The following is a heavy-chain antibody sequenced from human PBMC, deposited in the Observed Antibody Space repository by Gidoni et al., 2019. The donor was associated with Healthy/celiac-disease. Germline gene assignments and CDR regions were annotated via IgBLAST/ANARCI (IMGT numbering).Heavy chain of an antibody. V-gene: IGHV3-30-3*01. D-gene: IGHD3-22*01. Sequence: QVQLVESGGGVVQPGRSLRLSCAASGFPFSSSAMHWVRQAPGKGLEWVAVIAYDGSNKDYADSVKGRFTISRDNSKNTLYLQMNSLRAEDTAVYYCARGDDSSGYYYRVGYFQHWGQGTLVTVSS. J-gene: IGHJ1*01. CDR1: GFPFSSSA. CDR2: IAYDGSNK. CDR3: ARGDDSSGYYYRVGYFQH.